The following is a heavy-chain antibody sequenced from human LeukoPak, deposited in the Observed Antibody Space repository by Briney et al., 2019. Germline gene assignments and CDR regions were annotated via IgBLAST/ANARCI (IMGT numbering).Heavy chain of an antibody. V-gene: IGHV3-23*01. CDR2: ISTSGDRT. D-gene: IGHD1-26*01. J-gene: IGHJ4*02. CDR3: ARSAVGTSCCTAVDY. CDR1: GFTFSTYA. Sequence: GGSLRLSCAASGFTFSTYAMTWVRQAPGKGLEWVSGISTSGDRTYYADSVKGRFTITRDNSKNTLYLRMNSLRAEDTAEYYCARSAVGTSCCTAVDYWGQGTLVTVSS.